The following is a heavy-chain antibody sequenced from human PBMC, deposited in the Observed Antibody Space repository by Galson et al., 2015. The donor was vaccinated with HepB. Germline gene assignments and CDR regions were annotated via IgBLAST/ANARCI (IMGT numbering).Heavy chain of an antibody. Sequence: SLRLSCAASGFTFSSYWMHWVRQAPGKGLVWVSRINSDGSSTSYADSVKGRFTISRDNAKNTLYLQMNSLRAEDTAVYYCARDQVFGGPRYYYYGMDVWGQGTTGTVSS. CDR1: GFTFSSYW. J-gene: IGHJ6*02. D-gene: IGHD3-16*01. V-gene: IGHV3-74*01. CDR3: ARDQVFGGPRYYYYGMDV. CDR2: INSDGSST.